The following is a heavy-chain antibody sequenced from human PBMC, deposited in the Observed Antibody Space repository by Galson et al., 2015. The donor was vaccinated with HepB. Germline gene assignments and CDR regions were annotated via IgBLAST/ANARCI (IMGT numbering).Heavy chain of an antibody. V-gene: IGHV3-49*04. CDR2: IRSNVYGGTT. D-gene: IGHD6-13*01. J-gene: IGHJ4*01. Sequence: SLRLSCAASGFIFADYAMTWVRQAPGKGLEWVSFIRSNVYGGTTEYAASVKGRFTMSRDDSKSIAYLQMNSLKTEDTAVYYCSSLMPDDVVAAATFDYWGHGILVTVSS. CDR1: GFIFADYA. CDR3: SSLMPDDVVAAATFDY.